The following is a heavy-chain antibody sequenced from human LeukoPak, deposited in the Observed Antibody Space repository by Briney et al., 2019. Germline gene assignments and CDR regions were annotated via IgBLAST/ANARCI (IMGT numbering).Heavy chain of an antibody. CDR3: ARVRGKWEPLDAFDI. V-gene: IGHV4-59*01. CDR2: IYYSGST. J-gene: IGHJ3*02. CDR1: GGSISSYY. Sequence: SETLSLTCTVSGGSISSYYWSWIRQPPGKGLEWIGYIYYSGSTNYNPSLKSRVTIPVDTSKNQFSLKLSSVTAADTAVYYCARVRGKWEPLDAFDIWGQGTMVTVSS. D-gene: IGHD1-26*01.